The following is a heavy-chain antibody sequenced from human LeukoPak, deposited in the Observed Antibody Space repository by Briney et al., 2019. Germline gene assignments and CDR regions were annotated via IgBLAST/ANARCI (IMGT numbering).Heavy chain of an antibody. Sequence: GVALRLSCAASGFTFSSYAMSWVRQAPGKGLEWVSAISGSGGSTYYADSVKGRFTISRDNSKNTLYLQMNSLRAEDTAVYYCAKDYYYDSSGYSYWGQGTLVTVSS. V-gene: IGHV3-23*01. CDR1: GFTFSSYA. J-gene: IGHJ4*02. CDR2: ISGSGGST. D-gene: IGHD3-22*01. CDR3: AKDYYYDSSGYSY.